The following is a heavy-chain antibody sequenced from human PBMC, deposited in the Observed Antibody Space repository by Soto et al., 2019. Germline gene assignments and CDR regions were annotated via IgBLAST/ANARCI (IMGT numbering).Heavy chain of an antibody. D-gene: IGHD6-13*01. CDR1: GFTFSSYI. CDR2: ISSGSSYI. J-gene: IGHJ4*02. Sequence: PGGSLRLSCAASGFTFSSYIMNWVRQAPGKGLEWVSSISSGSSYIYYADSVKGRFTISRDNAKNSLYLQMNSLRAEDTAVYYCAREGYSSSWSYFDYWGQGALVTVSS. CDR3: AREGYSSSWSYFDY. V-gene: IGHV3-21*01.